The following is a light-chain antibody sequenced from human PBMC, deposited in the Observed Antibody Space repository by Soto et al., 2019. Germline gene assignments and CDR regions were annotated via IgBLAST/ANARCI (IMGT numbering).Light chain of an antibody. CDR3: MQALQTPWT. Sequence: DIVMTQSPLTLPVTPGEPASISCRSSQSHLHSNGYNYLDWYLQKPGQSPHLLIYLGSNRASGVPDRFSGSGSGTDFTLKISRVEAEDVGVYYCMQALQTPWTFGQGTKVEIK. J-gene: IGKJ1*01. V-gene: IGKV2-28*01. CDR2: LGS. CDR1: QSHLHSNGYNY.